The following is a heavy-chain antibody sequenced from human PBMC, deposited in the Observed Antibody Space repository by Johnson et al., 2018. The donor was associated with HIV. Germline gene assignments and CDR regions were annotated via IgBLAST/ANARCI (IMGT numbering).Heavy chain of an antibody. J-gene: IGHJ3*02. Sequence: VQLVESGGGLVQPGGSLRLSCAASGFTFSSYWMSWVRQTPGKGLEWVANIKQDGSEKYYVDSVKGRFTISRDNAKNSLYLQMNSLRAEDTAVYDCARDLPWSSSWESDAFDIWGQGTMVTVSS. CDR2: IKQDGSEK. CDR1: GFTFSSYW. V-gene: IGHV3-7*01. CDR3: ARDLPWSSSWESDAFDI. D-gene: IGHD6-13*01.